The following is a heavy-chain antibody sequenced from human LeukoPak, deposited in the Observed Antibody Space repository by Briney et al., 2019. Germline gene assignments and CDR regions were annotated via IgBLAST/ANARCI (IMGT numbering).Heavy chain of an antibody. V-gene: IGHV3-74*01. CDR3: ARDEPSILYSGSPMVYFDY. Sequence: GGSLRLSCEASGFTFTTYWIHWVRQCPGKGLVWVSRVIYDGSTSNYADSVKGRFTISRDNAKNSLYLQMNSLRAEDTAVYYCARDEPSILYSGSPMVYFDYWGQGTLVTVSS. CDR1: GFTFTTYW. CDR2: VIYDGSTS. D-gene: IGHD1-26*01. J-gene: IGHJ4*02.